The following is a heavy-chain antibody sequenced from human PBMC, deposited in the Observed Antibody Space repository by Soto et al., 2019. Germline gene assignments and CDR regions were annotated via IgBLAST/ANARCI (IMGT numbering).Heavy chain of an antibody. D-gene: IGHD3-22*01. CDR3: AAGVDSSGYYYVGAPYYYYGMDV. CDR1: GFTFTSSA. Sequence: SVKVSCKASGFTFTSSAVQWVRQARGQRLEWIGWIVVGSGNTNYAQKFQERVTITRDMSTSTAYMELSSLRSEDTAVYYCAAGVDSSGYYYVGAPYYYYGMDVWGQGATVTVSS. J-gene: IGHJ6*02. V-gene: IGHV1-58*01. CDR2: IVVGSGNT.